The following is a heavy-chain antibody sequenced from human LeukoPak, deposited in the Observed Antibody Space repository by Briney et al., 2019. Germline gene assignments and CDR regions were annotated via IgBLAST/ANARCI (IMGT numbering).Heavy chain of an antibody. Sequence: GGSLRLSCAASGFTFSSYSMNWVRQAPGKGLEWVSYISSSSSTIYYADSVKGRFTISRDNSKNTLYLQMNSLRAEDTAVYYCARGSGVAFDYWGQGTLVTVSS. CDR1: GFTFSSYS. D-gene: IGHD3-3*01. V-gene: IGHV3-48*01. CDR3: ARGSGVAFDY. CDR2: ISSSSSTI. J-gene: IGHJ4*02.